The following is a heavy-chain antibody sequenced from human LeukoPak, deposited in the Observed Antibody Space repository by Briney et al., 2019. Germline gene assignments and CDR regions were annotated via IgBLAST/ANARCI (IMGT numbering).Heavy chain of an antibody. CDR2: IIPILGIA. CDR1: GGTFSSYA. CDR3: ARESRDGYNWVNY. J-gene: IGHJ4*02. V-gene: IGHV1-69*04. Sequence: SVKVSCKASGGTFSSYAIIWVRQAPGQGLEWMGRIIPILGIANYAQKFQGRVTITADKSTSTAYMELSSLRSEDTAVYYCARESRDGYNWVNYWGQGTLVTVSS. D-gene: IGHD1-1*01.